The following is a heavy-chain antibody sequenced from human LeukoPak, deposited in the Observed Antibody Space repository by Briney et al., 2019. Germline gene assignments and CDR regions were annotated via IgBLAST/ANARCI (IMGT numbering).Heavy chain of an antibody. CDR1: GFTFSNYN. V-gene: IGHV3-23*01. D-gene: IGHD2-2*01. CDR3: AKGVVVAPDVTPFDY. J-gene: IGHJ4*02. Sequence: PGGSLRLSCVGFGFTFSNYNLNWVRQAPGKGLEWVSGISGRGASKYYADSVKGRFTISRDNSKNTLYLQMNSLRAEDTAVYYCAKGVVVAPDVTPFDYWGQGTLVTVSS. CDR2: ISGRGASK.